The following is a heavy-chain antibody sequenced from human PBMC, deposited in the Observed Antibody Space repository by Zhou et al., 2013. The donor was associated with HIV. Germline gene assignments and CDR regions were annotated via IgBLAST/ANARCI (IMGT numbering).Heavy chain of an antibody. D-gene: IGHD4-4*01. V-gene: IGHV1-69*05. CDR2: IIPMFGTS. Sequence: QVQLVQSGTEVKKPGSSVKVSCKASGDIFSSYAISWVRQAPGQGLEWMGGIIPMFGTSNYAQKFQGRVTITTDESTSTAYMELSSLRSEDTAVYYCARGVTTVTTFDYWGQGTLVTVSS. J-gene: IGHJ4*02. CDR3: ARGVTTVTTFDY. CDR1: GDIFSSYA.